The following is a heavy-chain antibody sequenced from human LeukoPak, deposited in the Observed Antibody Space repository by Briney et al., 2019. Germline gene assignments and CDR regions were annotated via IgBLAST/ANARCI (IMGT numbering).Heavy chain of an antibody. D-gene: IGHD3-3*01. CDR2: IRGSGGNT. Sequence: GGSLRLSCAASGFTFSSYALSWVRQAPGKGLEWVSAIRGSGGNTYYADSVKGRFTISRDNSKNTLYLQMNSLRAEDTAVYYCAKEVLEYYFDYWGQGTLVTVSS. J-gene: IGHJ4*02. CDR1: GFTFSSYA. CDR3: AKEVLEYYFDY. V-gene: IGHV3-23*01.